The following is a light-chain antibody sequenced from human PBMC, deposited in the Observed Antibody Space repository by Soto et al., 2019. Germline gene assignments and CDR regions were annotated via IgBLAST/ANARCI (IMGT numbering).Light chain of an antibody. Sequence: DIKMTQSPSSLPASVEDRVIITCRAGQSISNHLNWYQQKPGKAPKLLIFAASNLQSGVPSRFSGSGSGTEFTLTISSLQPDDFATYYCQQFNTYPTWTFGPGTKADIK. J-gene: IGKJ1*01. V-gene: IGKV1-39*01. CDR2: AAS. CDR3: QQFNTYPTWT. CDR1: QSISNH.